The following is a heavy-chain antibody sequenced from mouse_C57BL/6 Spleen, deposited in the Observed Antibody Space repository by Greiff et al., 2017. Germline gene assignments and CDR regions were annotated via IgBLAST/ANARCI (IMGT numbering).Heavy chain of an antibody. V-gene: IGHV1-15*01. CDR2: IDPETGGT. Sequence: QVQLKQSGAELVRPGASVTLSCKASGYTFTDYEMHWVKQTPVHGLEWIGAIDPETGGTAYNQKFKGKAILTADKSSSTAYMELRSLTSEDSAVYYCTDYYYGSSSAWFAYWGQGTLVTVSA. D-gene: IGHD1-1*01. CDR3: TDYYYGSSSAWFAY. CDR1: GYTFTDYE. J-gene: IGHJ3*01.